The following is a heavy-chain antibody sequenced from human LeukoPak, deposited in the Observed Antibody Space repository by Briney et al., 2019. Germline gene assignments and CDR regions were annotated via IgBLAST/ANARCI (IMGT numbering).Heavy chain of an antibody. CDR3: ARDNRNDYLHPEGSTDAFDI. CDR2: ISGSGGST. J-gene: IGHJ3*02. D-gene: IGHD2/OR15-2a*01. Sequence: PGGTLRLSCAASGFTFSSYDMSWVRQAPGKGLEWVSAISGSGGSTYYADSVKGRFTISRDNSKNTLYLQMNSLRAEDTAVYYCARDNRNDYLHPEGSTDAFDIWGQGTMVTVSS. CDR1: GFTFSSYD. V-gene: IGHV3-23*01.